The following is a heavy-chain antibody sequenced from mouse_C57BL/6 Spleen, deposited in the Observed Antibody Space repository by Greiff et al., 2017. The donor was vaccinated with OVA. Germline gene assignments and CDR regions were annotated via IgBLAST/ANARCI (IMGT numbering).Heavy chain of an antibody. Sequence: EVHLVESGGDLVKPGGSLKLSCAASGFTFSSYGMSWVRQTPDKRLEWVATISSGGSYTYYPDSVKGRFTISRDNAKNTLYLQMSSLKSEDTAMYYCATSYYSNYPHFDYWGQGTTLTVSS. J-gene: IGHJ2*01. CDR3: ATSYYSNYPHFDY. D-gene: IGHD2-5*01. CDR1: GFTFSSYG. V-gene: IGHV5-6*01. CDR2: ISSGGSYT.